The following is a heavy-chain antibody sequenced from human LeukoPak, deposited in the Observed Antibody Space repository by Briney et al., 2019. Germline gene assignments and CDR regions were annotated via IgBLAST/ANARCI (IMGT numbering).Heavy chain of an antibody. J-gene: IGHJ4*02. D-gene: IGHD2-15*01. CDR1: GGSISSSSYY. V-gene: IGHV4-39*07. Sequence: SETLSLTCTVSGGSISSSSYYWGWIRQPPGKGLEWIGSIYYSGSTYYNPSLKSRVTISVDTSKNQFSLRLSSVTAADTAVYYCAKDSDIVVVVAANYFDYWGQGTLVTVSS. CDR3: AKDSDIVVVVAANYFDY. CDR2: IYYSGST.